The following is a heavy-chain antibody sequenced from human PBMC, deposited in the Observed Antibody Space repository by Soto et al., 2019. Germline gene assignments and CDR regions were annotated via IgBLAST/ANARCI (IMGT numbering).Heavy chain of an antibody. CDR2: IVVGSGNT. D-gene: IGHD5-12*01. CDR3: AAEGLDGYNWDY. CDR1: GFTFTSSA. V-gene: IGHV1-58*01. J-gene: IGHJ4*02. Sequence: ALVKVSCKASGFTFTSSAVQWVRQARGQRLEWIGWIVVGSGNTNYAQKFQERVTITRDMSTSTAYMELSSLRSEDTAVYYCAAEGLDGYNWDYWGQGTLVTVSS.